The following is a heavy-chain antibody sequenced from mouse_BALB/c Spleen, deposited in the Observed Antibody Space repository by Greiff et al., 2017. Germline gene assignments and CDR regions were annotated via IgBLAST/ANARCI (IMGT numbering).Heavy chain of an antibody. CDR3: AKHKEDYYGSSFGYFDV. CDR1: GFSLTDYG. V-gene: IGHV2-6-5*01. D-gene: IGHD1-1*01. Sequence: VQVVESGPGLVAPSQSLSITCTVSGFSLTDYGVSWIRQPPGKGLEWLGVIWGGGSTYYNSALKSRLSISKDNSKSQVFLKMNSLQTDDTAMYYCAKHKEDYYGSSFGYFDVWGAGTTVTVSS. CDR2: IWGGGST. J-gene: IGHJ1*01.